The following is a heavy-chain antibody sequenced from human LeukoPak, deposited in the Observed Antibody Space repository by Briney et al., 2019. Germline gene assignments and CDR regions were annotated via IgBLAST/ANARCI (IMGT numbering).Heavy chain of an antibody. CDR3: AKDDIPAFATGYMDV. CDR2: ISASGGIT. V-gene: IGHV3-23*01. J-gene: IGHJ6*03. CDR1: GFTFSSYS. D-gene: IGHD2-2*01. Sequence: GGSLRLSCAASGFTFSSYSMNWVRQAPGQGLEWVSGISASGGITFYADSVKGRFTISRDNSKNTLYLQMNSLRVEDTAIYYCAKDDIPAFATGYMDVWGKGTTVTVSS.